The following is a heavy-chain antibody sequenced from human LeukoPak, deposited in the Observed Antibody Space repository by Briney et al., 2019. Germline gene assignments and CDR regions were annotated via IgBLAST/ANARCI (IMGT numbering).Heavy chain of an antibody. Sequence: ASVKVSCKASGYTFTDHYLHWVRQAPGQGLEWVGWIRPKSGDIHYAQTFYGRVTLTRDTSINTAYMELTGLTSDDTGVYYCTRDHNWGPDHWGQGTLIIVSS. CDR1: GYTFTDHY. V-gene: IGHV1-2*02. CDR2: IRPKSGDI. D-gene: IGHD7-27*01. CDR3: TRDHNWGPDH. J-gene: IGHJ4*02.